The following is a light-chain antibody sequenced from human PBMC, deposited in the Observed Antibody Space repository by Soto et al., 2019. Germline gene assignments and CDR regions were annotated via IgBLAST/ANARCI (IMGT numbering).Light chain of an antibody. J-gene: IGKJ1*01. CDR2: AAS. CDR3: QQSYSSPPT. CDR1: QSISNH. V-gene: IGKV1-39*01. Sequence: DIQMTQSLSSLSASVEDRVIITCRASQSISNHLNWYQQKPGKAPKLLIFAASSLQSGVPSRFSGSRSGPDFTLTISSLLPEDFATYYCQQSYSSPPTFGQGTKVDIK.